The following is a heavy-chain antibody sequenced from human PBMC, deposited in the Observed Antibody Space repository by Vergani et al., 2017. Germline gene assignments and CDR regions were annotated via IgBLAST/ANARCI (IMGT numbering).Heavy chain of an antibody. J-gene: IGHJ4*03. CDR3: ARRGSGNTYYFDY. V-gene: IGHV3-20*04. CDR2: VKWNGDSS. D-gene: IGHD3-10*01. Sequence: VQLAESGGGRVQPGGSLRLSCAASGFTFGDYDMNWVRQAPGEGLEWVSRVKWNGDSSVYADSVKGRFTISRDNAKNSLYLQMTSLRAEDTAFYYCARRGSGNTYYFDYWGQGALVTVSA. CDR1: GFTFGDYD.